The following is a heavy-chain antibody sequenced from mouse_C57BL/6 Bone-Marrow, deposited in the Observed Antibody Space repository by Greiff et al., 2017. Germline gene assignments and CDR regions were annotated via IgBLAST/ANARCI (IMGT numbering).Heavy chain of an antibody. Sequence: EVKVGESGGDLVKPGGSLKLSCAASGFTFSSYGMSWVRQTPDKRLEWVATISSGGSYTYYPDSVKGRFTISRDNAKNTLYLQMSSLKSEDTAMYYCARHYYGSSYAMDYWGQGTSVTVSS. CDR2: ISSGGSYT. V-gene: IGHV5-6*02. CDR1: GFTFSSYG. CDR3: ARHYYGSSYAMDY. D-gene: IGHD1-1*01. J-gene: IGHJ4*01.